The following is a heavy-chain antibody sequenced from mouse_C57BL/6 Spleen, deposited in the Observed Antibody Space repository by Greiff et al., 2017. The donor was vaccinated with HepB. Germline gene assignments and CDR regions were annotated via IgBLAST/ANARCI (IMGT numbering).Heavy chain of an antibody. CDR3: ARGGGTGKYYFDY. J-gene: IGHJ2*01. V-gene: IGHV1-69*01. Sequence: QVQLQQPGAELVMPGASVKLSCKASGYTFTSYWMHWVKQRPGQGLEWIGEIDPSDSYTNYNQKFKGKSTLTVDKSSSTAYMQLSSLTSEDSAVYYFARGGGTGKYYFDYWGQGTTLTVSS. CDR1: GYTFTSYW. CDR2: IDPSDSYT. D-gene: IGHD4-1*01.